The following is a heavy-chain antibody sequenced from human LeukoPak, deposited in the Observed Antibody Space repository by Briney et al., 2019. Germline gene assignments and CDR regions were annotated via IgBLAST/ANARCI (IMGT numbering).Heavy chain of an antibody. V-gene: IGHV4-59*01. CDR3: ARGQWLVDY. J-gene: IGHJ4*02. CDR2: IYYSGST. CDR1: GGSISSYY. D-gene: IGHD6-19*01. Sequence: SETLSLTCTVSGGSISSYYWSWIRPPPGQGLEWIGYIYYSGSTNYNPSLKSRVTISVDTSKNQFSLKLSSVTAADTAVYYCARGQWLVDYWGQGTLVTVSS.